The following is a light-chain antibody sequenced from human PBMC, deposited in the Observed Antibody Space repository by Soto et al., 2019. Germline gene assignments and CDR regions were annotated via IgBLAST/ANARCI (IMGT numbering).Light chain of an antibody. J-gene: IGLJ2*01. Sequence: QAVVTQPPSASGTPGQRVTISCSGSSSNIGSNYVYWYQQLPGTAPKLLIYSNNQRPPGVPDRFSGSKSGTSASLAISGLRSEDEADYYCAAWDDSLSDVVFGGGTKVTVL. CDR1: SSNIGSNY. CDR2: SNN. CDR3: AAWDDSLSDVV. V-gene: IGLV1-47*02.